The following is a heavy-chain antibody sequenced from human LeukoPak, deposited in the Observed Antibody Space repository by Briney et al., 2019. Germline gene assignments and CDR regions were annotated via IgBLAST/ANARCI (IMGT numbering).Heavy chain of an antibody. D-gene: IGHD4-17*01. V-gene: IGHV3-21*01. J-gene: IGHJ4*02. Sequence: PGGSLRLSCVASGFTFSSYAMSWVRQAPGKGLEWVSSISSSSSYIYYADSVKGRFTISRDNAKNSLYLQMNSLRAEDTAVYYCARDYYGDYYFDYWGQGTLVTVSS. CDR1: GFTFSSYA. CDR3: ARDYYGDYYFDY. CDR2: ISSSSSYI.